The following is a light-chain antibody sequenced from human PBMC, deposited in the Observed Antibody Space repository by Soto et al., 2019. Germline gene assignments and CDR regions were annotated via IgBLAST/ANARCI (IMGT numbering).Light chain of an antibody. CDR3: QQYNSYPRT. J-gene: IGKJ1*01. CDR2: DAS. V-gene: IGKV1-5*01. CDR1: QSISRW. Sequence: DIQMTQSPSTLSAFVGDRVTITCRASQSISRWLAWYHQKPGKAPKLLIYDASILETGVPSRFSGSGSGTDFTLTISSLQPDDFATYYCQQYNSYPRTFGQGTKVEIK.